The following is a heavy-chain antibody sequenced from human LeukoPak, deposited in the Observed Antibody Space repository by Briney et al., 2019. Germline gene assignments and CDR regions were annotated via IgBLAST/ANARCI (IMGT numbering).Heavy chain of an antibody. CDR1: GVSFSGYY. V-gene: IGHV4-34*01. CDR3: ARDIAAAGLDY. J-gene: IGHJ4*02. CDR2: INHSGST. D-gene: IGHD6-13*01. Sequence: PSETLSLTCAVYGVSFSGYYWSWIRQPPGKGLEWIGEINHSGSTNYNPSLKSRVTISVDTSKNQFSLKLSSVTAADTAVFYCARDIAAAGLDYWGQGTLVTVSS.